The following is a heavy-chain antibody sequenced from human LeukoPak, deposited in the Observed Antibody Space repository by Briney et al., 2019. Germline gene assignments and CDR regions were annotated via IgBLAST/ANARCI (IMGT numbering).Heavy chain of an antibody. CDR2: IHYSGST. CDR3: ARGGLENGYHSNDGFDI. Sequence: PSETLSHTCTVSGGSISSSSYYWGWIRQPPGKGLEWIGTIHYSGSTYYHPSLKSRVTMSVDTSRNQFSLKLSSVTAADTAVYYCARGGLENGYHSNDGFDIWGQGTMVTVSS. J-gene: IGHJ3*02. V-gene: IGHV4-39*07. CDR1: GGSISSSSYY. D-gene: IGHD3-22*01.